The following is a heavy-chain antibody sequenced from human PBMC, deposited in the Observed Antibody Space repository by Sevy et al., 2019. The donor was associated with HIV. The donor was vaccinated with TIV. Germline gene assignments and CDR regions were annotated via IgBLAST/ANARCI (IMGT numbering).Heavy chain of an antibody. Sequence: SETLSLTCAVSGGSISSYYWTWIRQPPGKGLEWIGYVNYRGSTNYNPSLKRRFTMSVDISKNQFSLKLTSVTAPDTAVYYCARDSSTGITVHGVVTYGMDVWGQGTTVTVSS. D-gene: IGHD3-3*01. CDR3: ARDSSTGITVHGVVTYGMDV. CDR2: VNYRGST. V-gene: IGHV4-59*01. J-gene: IGHJ6*02. CDR1: GGSISSYY.